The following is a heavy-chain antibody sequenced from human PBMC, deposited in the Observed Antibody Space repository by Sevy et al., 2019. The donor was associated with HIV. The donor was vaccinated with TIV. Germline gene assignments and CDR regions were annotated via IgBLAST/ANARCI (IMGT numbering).Heavy chain of an antibody. CDR1: GFTFSSYA. CDR3: AKAGYSSSWYNWYFDL. V-gene: IGHV3-23*01. CDR2: ISGSGGST. Sequence: GGSLRLSCAASGFTFSSYAMSWVRQAPGKGLEWVSAISGSGGSTYYAYSVKGRFTISRDNSKNTLYLQMNSLRAEDTAVYYCAKAGYSSSWYNWYFDLWGRGTLVTVSS. J-gene: IGHJ2*01. D-gene: IGHD6-13*01.